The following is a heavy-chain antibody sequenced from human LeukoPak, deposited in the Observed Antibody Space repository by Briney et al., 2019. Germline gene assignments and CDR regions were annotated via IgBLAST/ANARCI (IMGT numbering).Heavy chain of an antibody. D-gene: IGHD5-12*01. CDR1: GFTFHHYS. CDR3: AKDSNTGGYSFGS. CDR2: ISWDGGIT. J-gene: IGHJ4*02. Sequence: GGSLRLSCAASGFTFHHYSMHWVRQPPGKGLEWVSLISWDGGITYYADSVRGRFTISRDNSKNSLSLEMDSLRTEDTALYYCAKDSNTGGYSFGSWGQGTLVTVTS. V-gene: IGHV3-43*01.